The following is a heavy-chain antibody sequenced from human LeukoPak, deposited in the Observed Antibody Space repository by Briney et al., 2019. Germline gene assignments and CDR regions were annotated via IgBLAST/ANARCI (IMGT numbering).Heavy chain of an antibody. Sequence: ASVKVSCKASGYTFTGYYMRWVRQTPGQGLEWMGWINPNSGGTNYAQKFQGWVTMTRDTSISTAYMELSRLRSDDTAVYYCARAVAGLFDYWGQGTLVTVSS. V-gene: IGHV1-2*04. CDR1: GYTFTGYY. J-gene: IGHJ4*02. CDR2: INPNSGGT. CDR3: ARAVAGLFDY. D-gene: IGHD6-19*01.